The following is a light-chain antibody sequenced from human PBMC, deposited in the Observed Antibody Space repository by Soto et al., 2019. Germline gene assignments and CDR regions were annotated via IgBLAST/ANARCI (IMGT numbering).Light chain of an antibody. CDR1: QSVSNW. V-gene: IGKV1-5*01. CDR2: DAS. J-gene: IGKJ2*01. Sequence: DIQMTQSPSTLSASVGDRVTITCRASQSVSNWLAWYQQKPGKAPKLLIYDASTLESGVPSRFSGSGSGTEFTLTISSLQPDDLTTYYCQHYNSYSYTFGQGTKLEIK. CDR3: QHYNSYSYT.